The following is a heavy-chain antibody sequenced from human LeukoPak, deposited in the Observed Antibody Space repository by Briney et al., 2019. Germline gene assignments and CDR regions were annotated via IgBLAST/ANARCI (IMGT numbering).Heavy chain of an antibody. CDR2: IYHSGST. Sequence: PSETLSLTCTVSGYPVSGGYYWSWIRQPPGKGLEWIGYIYHSGSTYYNPSLKSRVTISVDRSKNQFSLKLSSVTAADTAVYYCARAITGTTAFDIWGQGTMVTVSS. V-gene: IGHV4-38-2*02. J-gene: IGHJ3*02. CDR1: GYPVSGGYY. D-gene: IGHD1-7*01. CDR3: ARAITGTTAFDI.